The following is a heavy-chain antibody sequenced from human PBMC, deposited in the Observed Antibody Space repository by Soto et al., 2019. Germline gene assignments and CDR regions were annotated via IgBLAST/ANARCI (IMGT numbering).Heavy chain of an antibody. D-gene: IGHD6-13*01. CDR1: GGSISSGGYY. CDR2: IYYSGST. CDR3: ALRSSWYYAFDI. Sequence: SETLSLTCTVSGGSISSGGYYWSWIRQHPGKGLEWIGYIYYSGSTYYNPSLKSRVTISVDTSKNQFSLKLSSVTAADTAVYYCALRSSWYYAFDIWGQGTMVTVSS. J-gene: IGHJ3*02. V-gene: IGHV4-31*03.